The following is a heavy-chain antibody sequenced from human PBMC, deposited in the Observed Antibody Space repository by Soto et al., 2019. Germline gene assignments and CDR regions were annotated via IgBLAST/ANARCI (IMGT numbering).Heavy chain of an antibody. V-gene: IGHV4-59*01. Sequence: SETLSLTCTVSGGSISGYYWSWIRQPPGKGLEWIGYMYNTGSTVYNPSFRSRVTISVDTSKNQFSLKLNSVTAADTAVYYCARDLWGYCGTDCYPLDVWGQGTSVTVSS. CDR1: GGSISGYY. D-gene: IGHD2-21*02. J-gene: IGHJ6*02. CDR2: MYNTGST. CDR3: ARDLWGYCGTDCYPLDV.